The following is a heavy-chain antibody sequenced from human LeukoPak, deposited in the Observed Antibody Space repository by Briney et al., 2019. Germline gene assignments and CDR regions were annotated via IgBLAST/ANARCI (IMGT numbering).Heavy chain of an antibody. V-gene: IGHV4-59*11. J-gene: IGHJ6*03. Sequence: PSETLSLTCTVSGGSISSHYWSWIRQPPGKGLEWIGYIYYSGSTNYNPSLKSRVTISVETSKNQFSLKLSSVTAADTAVYYCARVHLTGYYRYYYYMDVWGKGTTVTVSS. CDR3: ARVHLTGYYRYYYYMDV. CDR1: GGSISSHY. CDR2: IYYSGST. D-gene: IGHD3-9*01.